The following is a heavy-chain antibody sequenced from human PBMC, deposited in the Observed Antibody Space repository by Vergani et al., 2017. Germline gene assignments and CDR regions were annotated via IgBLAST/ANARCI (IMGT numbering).Heavy chain of an antibody. V-gene: IGHV3-7*01. Sequence: EVQLVESGGGLVQPGGSLRLSCAASGFTFSSYWMSWVRQAPGKGLEWVANIKQDGSEKYYVDSVKGRFTISRDNAKNSLYLQMNSLRAEDTAVYYCARATFGYYYYGMDVWGQGTTVTVSS. CDR3: ARATFGYYYYGMDV. D-gene: IGHD3-10*01. CDR2: IKQDGSEK. CDR1: GFTFSSYW. J-gene: IGHJ6*02.